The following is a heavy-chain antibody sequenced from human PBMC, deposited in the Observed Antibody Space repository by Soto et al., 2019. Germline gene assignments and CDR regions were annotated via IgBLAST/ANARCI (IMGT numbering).Heavy chain of an antibody. CDR3: ARDLWVEPELYYYGMDV. D-gene: IGHD1-1*01. CDR2: IFYSGTT. V-gene: IGHV4-30-4*01. CDR1: GDSIISADYC. Sequence: SETLSLTCTVSGDSIISADYCFICIRETPWKGLEWIGHIFYSGTTYYNPSLKSRLTISVDTSKNHFSLRLTSVTAADTAVYYCARDLWVEPELYYYGMDVWGQGTTVTVSS. J-gene: IGHJ6*02.